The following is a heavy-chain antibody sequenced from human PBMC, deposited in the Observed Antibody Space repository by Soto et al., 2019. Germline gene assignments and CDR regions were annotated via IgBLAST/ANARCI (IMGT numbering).Heavy chain of an antibody. CDR1: GYSFTSYW. CDR3: ARGYSYGFSPRYYYYYGMDV. J-gene: IGHJ6*02. CDR2: IYPGDSDT. D-gene: IGHD5-18*01. V-gene: IGHV5-51*01. Sequence: EVQLVQSGAEVKKPGESLKISCKGSGYSFTSYWIGWVRQMPGKGLEWMGIIYPGDSDTRYSPSFQGQVTISADKSISTAYLQWSSLKASDTAMYYCARGYSYGFSPRYYYYYGMDVWGQGTTVTVSS.